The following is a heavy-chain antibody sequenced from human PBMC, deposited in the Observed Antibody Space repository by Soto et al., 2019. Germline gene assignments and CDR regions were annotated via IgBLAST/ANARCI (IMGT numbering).Heavy chain of an antibody. CDR1: GGSINSGGSC. Sequence: QVQLQESGPGLVKPSQTLSLTGPVPGGSINSGGSCWSWIRQHPGKGLDWIGCLSSGGSTPSNPSLKSRVTISVDTSKNQFSLKLTSVTAAATAVYYCSRGILVWGQGALITVSS. V-gene: IGHV4-31*03. D-gene: IGHD5-18*01. CDR3: SRGILV. J-gene: IGHJ4*02. CDR2: LSSGGST.